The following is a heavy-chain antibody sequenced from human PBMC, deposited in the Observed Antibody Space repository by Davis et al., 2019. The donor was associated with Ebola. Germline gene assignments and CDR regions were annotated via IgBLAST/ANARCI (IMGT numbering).Heavy chain of an antibody. Sequence: GESLKISRSASGYTVGSDFMYWARQAPGKGLEWLSMVHSVSGIFYADSVRGRFTIYTDTSKNTLFLQMNSLRVDDTAVYYCATRGPWGQGTLVTVSS. V-gene: IGHV3-53*01. CDR3: ATRGP. J-gene: IGHJ5*02. D-gene: IGHD3-10*01. CDR1: GYTVGSDF. CDR2: VHSVSGI.